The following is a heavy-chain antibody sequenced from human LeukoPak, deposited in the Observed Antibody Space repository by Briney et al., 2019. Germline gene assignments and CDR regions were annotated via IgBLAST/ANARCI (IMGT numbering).Heavy chain of an antibody. D-gene: IGHD6-19*01. CDR2: IIPIFGTA. Sequence: SVKVSCKASAGTFSSYAISLVRQAPGQGLEWMGRIIPIFGTANYAQKFQGRVTITTDESTSTAYMELSSLRSEDTAVYYCARDRSSGWYSDYWGQGTLVTVSS. V-gene: IGHV1-69*05. J-gene: IGHJ4*02. CDR1: AGTFSSYA. CDR3: ARDRSSGWYSDY.